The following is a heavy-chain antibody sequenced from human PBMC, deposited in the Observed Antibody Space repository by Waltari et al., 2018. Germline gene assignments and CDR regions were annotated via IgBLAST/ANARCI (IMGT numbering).Heavy chain of an antibody. Sequence: QVHLQESGPGLVKPSAPLSLTCPVSGGPISSHYWSWILQPPGKGLEWIVYIYYSGSTNYNPSLKSRVTISVDTSKNQFSLKLSSVTAADTAVYYCARDYYGDPSPHYWGQGTLVTVSS. CDR2: IYYSGST. V-gene: IGHV4-59*11. J-gene: IGHJ4*02. D-gene: IGHD4-17*01. CDR3: ARDYYGDPSPHY. CDR1: GGPISSHY.